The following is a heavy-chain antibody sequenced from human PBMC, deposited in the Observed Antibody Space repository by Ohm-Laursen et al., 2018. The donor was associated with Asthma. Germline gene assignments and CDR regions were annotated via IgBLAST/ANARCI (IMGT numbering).Heavy chain of an antibody. D-gene: IGHD3-10*01. CDR2: ISASGTNT. Sequence: SLRLSCAASGFTLSNLAMSWVRQTPRKGLEWVSAISASGTNTYYADSVKGRFTISRDNSKNTMFLQMNSLRADDTAVYYCAKGSPTMAGAFDIWGQGTMVTVSS. CDR1: GFTLSNLA. V-gene: IGHV3-23*01. CDR3: AKGSPTMAGAFDI. J-gene: IGHJ3*02.